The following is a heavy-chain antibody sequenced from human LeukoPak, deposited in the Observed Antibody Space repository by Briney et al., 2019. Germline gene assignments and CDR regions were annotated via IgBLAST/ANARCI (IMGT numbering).Heavy chain of an antibody. CDR3: ARGPDIENWFDP. D-gene: IGHD2-15*01. J-gene: IGHJ5*02. CDR1: GGSFSGYY. CDR2: INHSGST. V-gene: IGHV4-34*01. Sequence: PSETLSLTCAVYGGSFSGYYWSWIRQPPGKGLEWIGEINHSGSTNYNPSLKSRVTISVDTSKNQFSLKLSSVTAADTAMYYCARGPDIENWFDPWGQGTLVTVSS.